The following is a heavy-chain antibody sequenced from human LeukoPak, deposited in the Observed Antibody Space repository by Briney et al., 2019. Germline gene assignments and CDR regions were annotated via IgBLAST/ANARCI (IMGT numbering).Heavy chain of an antibody. J-gene: IGHJ5*02. V-gene: IGHV4-34*01. D-gene: IGHD6-13*01. CDR2: INHSGST. CDR1: GGSFSGYY. Sequence: SETLSLTCAVYGGSFSGYYWRWLRQPPGKGLEWIGEINHSGSTNYNPSLKSRVTISVDTSKNQFSLKLSSVTAADTAVYYCARGSIAAAGTRGRNWFDPWGQGTLVTVSS. CDR3: ARGSIAAAGTRGRNWFDP.